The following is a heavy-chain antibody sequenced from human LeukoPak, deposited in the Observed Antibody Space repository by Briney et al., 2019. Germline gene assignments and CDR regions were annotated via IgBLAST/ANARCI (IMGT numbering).Heavy chain of an antibody. D-gene: IGHD6-19*01. J-gene: IGHJ4*02. Sequence: SETLSLTCAVYGGSFSGYYWSWIRQPPGKGLEWIGEINHSGSTNYNPSLKSRVTISVDTSKTQFSLKLSSVTAADTAVYYCARFSDRPQQWLVRAYDYWGQGTLGTVSS. CDR2: INHSGST. CDR1: GGSFSGYY. CDR3: ARFSDRPQQWLVRAYDY. V-gene: IGHV4-34*01.